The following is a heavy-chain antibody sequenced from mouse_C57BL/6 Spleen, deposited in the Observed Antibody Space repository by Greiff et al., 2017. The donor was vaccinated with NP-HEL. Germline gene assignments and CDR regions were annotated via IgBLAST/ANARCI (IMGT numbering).Heavy chain of an antibody. D-gene: IGHD1-1*01. J-gene: IGHJ1*03. CDR3: ARTFYGSNWYFDV. Sequence: EVHLVESGGGLVKPGGSLKLSCAASGFTFSDYGMHWVRQAPEKGLEWVAYISSGSSTIYYADTVKGRFTISRDNAKNTLFLQMTSLRSEDTAMYYCARTFYGSNWYFDVWGTGTTVTVSS. V-gene: IGHV5-17*01. CDR1: GFTFSDYG. CDR2: ISSGSSTI.